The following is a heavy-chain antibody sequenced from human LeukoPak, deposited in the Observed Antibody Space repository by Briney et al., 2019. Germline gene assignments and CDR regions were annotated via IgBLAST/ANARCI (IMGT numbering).Heavy chain of an antibody. J-gene: IGHJ6*03. CDR3: ARQGGYSSSSYYYYMDV. Sequence: PSETLSLTCTVSGGSITNYYWGWIRQPPGKGLEWIGSIYYSGSTYYNPSLKSRVTISVDTSKNQFSLKLSSVTAADTAVYYCARQGGYSSSSYYYYMDVWGKGTTVTVSS. CDR1: GGSITNYY. D-gene: IGHD6-6*01. V-gene: IGHV4-39*01. CDR2: IYYSGST.